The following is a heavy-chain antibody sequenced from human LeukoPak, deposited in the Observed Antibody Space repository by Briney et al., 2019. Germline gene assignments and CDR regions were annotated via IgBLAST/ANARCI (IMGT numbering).Heavy chain of an antibody. D-gene: IGHD6-6*01. Sequence: GGSLRLSCAASGFTFSSYSMNWVRQAPGKGLEWVSSISSSSSHIYYADSVKGRFTISRDNAKNSLYLQMNSLRAEDTAVYYCATSKGLSIAARPPDYWGQGTLVTVSS. V-gene: IGHV3-21*01. CDR3: ATSKGLSIAARPPDY. CDR1: GFTFSSYS. CDR2: ISSSSSHI. J-gene: IGHJ4*02.